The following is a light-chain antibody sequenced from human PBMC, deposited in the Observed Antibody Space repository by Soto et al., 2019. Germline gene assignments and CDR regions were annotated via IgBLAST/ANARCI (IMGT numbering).Light chain of an antibody. CDR2: KAS. J-gene: IGKJ1*01. CDR1: QTINSW. V-gene: IGKV1-5*03. CDR3: QQYNSYWT. Sequence: DIQMTQSPSTGSAAVGERVSMTCRASQTINSWLAWFQQKPGKAPKLLIYKASTLESGVPSRFSGSGSGTEFTLTISSLQPDDFATYYCQQYNSYWTFGQGTKVDIK.